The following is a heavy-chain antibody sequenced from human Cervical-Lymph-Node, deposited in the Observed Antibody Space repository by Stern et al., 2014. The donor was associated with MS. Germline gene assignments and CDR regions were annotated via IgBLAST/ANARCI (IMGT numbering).Heavy chain of an antibody. CDR2: MSSSSSYI. V-gene: IGHV3-21*01. Sequence: EVQLVESGGGLVKPGGSLRLSCAASGFTFSSYSMNWVRQAPGKGLEWVSSMSSSSSYISYADSVKGRFTISRDNAKNSLYLQMNSLRAEDTAVYYCARGTGIAVAATDYWGQGTLVTVSS. J-gene: IGHJ4*02. CDR1: GFTFSSYS. D-gene: IGHD6-19*01. CDR3: ARGTGIAVAATDY.